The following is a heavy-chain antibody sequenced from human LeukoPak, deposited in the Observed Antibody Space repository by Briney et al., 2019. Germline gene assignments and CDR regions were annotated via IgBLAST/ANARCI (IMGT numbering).Heavy chain of an antibody. Sequence: GGSLRLSCAASGFTFSSYWMHWVRQAPGKGLVWVSRINSDGSSTSYADSVKGRFTISRDNAKNTVYLQMNSLRAEDTAVYYCARYRITIFGPPGWFDPWGQGTLVTVSS. J-gene: IGHJ5*02. D-gene: IGHD3-3*01. CDR1: GFTFSSYW. CDR3: ARYRITIFGPPGWFDP. V-gene: IGHV3-74*01. CDR2: INSDGSST.